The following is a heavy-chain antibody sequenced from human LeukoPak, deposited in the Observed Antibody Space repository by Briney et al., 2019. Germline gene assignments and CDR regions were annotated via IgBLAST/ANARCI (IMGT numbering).Heavy chain of an antibody. CDR3: AKSSHLGVTVTADY. J-gene: IGHJ4*02. V-gene: IGHV3-33*06. Sequence: PGRSLRLSCAASGFTFSSYGMHWVHQAPGKGLEWVAVIWYDGSNKYYADSVKGRFTISRDNSKNTLYLQMNSLRAEDTAVYYCAKSSHLGVTVTADYWGQGTLVTVSS. D-gene: IGHD4-17*01. CDR2: IWYDGSNK. CDR1: GFTFSSYG.